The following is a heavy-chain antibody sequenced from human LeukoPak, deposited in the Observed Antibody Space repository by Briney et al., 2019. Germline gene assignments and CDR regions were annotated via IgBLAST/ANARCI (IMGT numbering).Heavy chain of an antibody. CDR1: ANTFTGYY. CDR2: INPNRGGT. J-gene: IGHJ3*02. CDR3: ARLGSSDI. Sequence: ASVTVSCKASANTFTGYYMHWVRQAPGQGLEWMGWINPNRGGTNYAQQFHGRVTMTRDTSISTAYMQLSRLTSDDPAVYFCARLGSSDIWGQGTMVTVSS. V-gene: IGHV1-2*02. D-gene: IGHD3-16*01.